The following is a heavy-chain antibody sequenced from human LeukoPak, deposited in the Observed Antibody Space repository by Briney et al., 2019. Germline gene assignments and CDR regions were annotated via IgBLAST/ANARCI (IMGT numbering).Heavy chain of an antibody. CDR1: GFTFGNYP. D-gene: IGHD3-10*01. CDR2: VSANGIST. V-gene: IGHV3-23*01. CDR3: AKDRGYTTGRDFDY. Sequence: GGSLRLTCAASGFTFGNYPMSWVRQAPGKGLEWVSVVSANGISTLYADSVKGRFTISRDNPMNTLYLQMSSLRAEDTAVYYCAKDRGYTTGRDFDYWGQGALVTVSS. J-gene: IGHJ4*02.